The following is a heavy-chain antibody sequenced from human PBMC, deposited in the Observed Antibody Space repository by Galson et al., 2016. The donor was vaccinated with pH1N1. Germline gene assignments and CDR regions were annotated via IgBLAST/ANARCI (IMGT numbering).Heavy chain of an antibody. J-gene: IGHJ4*02. CDR2: IDPSSGST. V-gene: IGHV1-46*03. Sequence: SVKVSCKASGCTFTSYGITWVRQAPGQGLEWMGIIDPSSGSTTYAQKFQGRVTMTHDTATNTVYMELSSLRSDDTAVYYCARRYYFDYWGQGTLVAVSS. CDR3: ARRYYFDY. CDR1: GCTFTSYG.